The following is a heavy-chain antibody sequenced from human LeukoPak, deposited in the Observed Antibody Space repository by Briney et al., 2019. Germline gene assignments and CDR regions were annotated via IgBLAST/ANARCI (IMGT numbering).Heavy chain of an antibody. Sequence: GRSLRLSCAASGFTFSDYGIHWVRQAPGKGLEWVGRIKSKTDGGTTDYAAPVKGRITISRDDSKNALYLQMNSLKTEDTAVYYCATGQQLVPDYWGQGTLVTVSA. D-gene: IGHD6-6*01. J-gene: IGHJ4*02. CDR1: GFTFSDYG. CDR3: ATGQQLVPDY. V-gene: IGHV3-15*01. CDR2: IKSKTDGGTT.